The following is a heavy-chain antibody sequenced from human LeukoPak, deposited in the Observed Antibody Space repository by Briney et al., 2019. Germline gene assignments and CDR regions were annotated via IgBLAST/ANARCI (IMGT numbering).Heavy chain of an antibody. V-gene: IGHV3-11*01. Sequence: GGSLRLSCAASGFTFSDYYMSWIRQAPGKGLEWVSYISSSGSTIYYADSVKGRFTISRDNAKNSLYLQMNSLRAEDTAVYYCASRNYYDSSGYYSNAFDIWGQGTMVTVSS. CDR2: ISSSGSTI. CDR1: GFTFSDYY. CDR3: ASRNYYDSSGYYSNAFDI. D-gene: IGHD3-22*01. J-gene: IGHJ3*02.